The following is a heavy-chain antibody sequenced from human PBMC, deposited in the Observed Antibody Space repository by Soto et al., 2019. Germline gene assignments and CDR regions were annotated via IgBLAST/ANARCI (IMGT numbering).Heavy chain of an antibody. D-gene: IGHD3-10*01. CDR3: AREDIYYGAGRELDY. J-gene: IGHJ4*02. CDR1: GVYFSNYW. V-gene: IGHV3-7*01. CDR2: IKQDGSEK. Sequence: EGQLVESGGGLVQPGGSLRLSCVASGVYFSNYWMSWVRQAPGKGLEWVANIKQDGSEKHYVDSVKGRFTISRDNAKNSLYLQMNSLRGEDTAVYYCAREDIYYGAGRELDYWGQGTLVTVSS.